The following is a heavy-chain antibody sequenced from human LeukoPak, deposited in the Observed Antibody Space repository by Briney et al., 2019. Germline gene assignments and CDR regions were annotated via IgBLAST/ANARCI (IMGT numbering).Heavy chain of an antibody. CDR3: ARHNQGEWFDP. J-gene: IGHJ5*02. Sequence: NPSETLSLTCTVSGGSISSSSYHWGWIRQPPGKGLEWIGSINYSGNTYYNPSLKSRVTISADTSKNQFSLKLSSVTATDTAVYYCARHNQGEWFDPWGQGTRVTVSS. CDR1: GGSISSSSYH. V-gene: IGHV4-39*01. CDR2: INYSGNT. D-gene: IGHD3-16*01.